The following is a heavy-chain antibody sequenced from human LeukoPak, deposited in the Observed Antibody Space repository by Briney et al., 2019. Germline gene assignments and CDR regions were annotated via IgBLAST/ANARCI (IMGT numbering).Heavy chain of an antibody. V-gene: IGHV5-51*01. D-gene: IGHD1-26*01. CDR2: IHPGDSTT. CDR3: ARPRQVGPTLHFDY. Sequence: GESLKISCKSSGYPFTDFWIGWVRQMPGKGLEWMGIIHPGDSTTRYSPSFQGQVTMSADKSITTAFLQWSNLKASDTAVYYCARPRQVGPTLHFDYWGQGTLVTVSS. CDR1: GYPFTDFW. J-gene: IGHJ4*02.